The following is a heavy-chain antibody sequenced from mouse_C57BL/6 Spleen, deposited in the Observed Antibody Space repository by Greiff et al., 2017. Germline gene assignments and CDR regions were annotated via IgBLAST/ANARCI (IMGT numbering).Heavy chain of an antibody. CDR2: IYPGDGDT. CDR3: ARAHAMDY. CDR1: GYAFSSSW. J-gene: IGHJ4*01. Sequence: QVQLKQSGPELVKPGASVKISCKASGYAFSSSWMNWVKQRPGKGLEWIGRIYPGDGDTNYNGKFKGKATLTADKSSSTAYMQHTSLTSEDSAVYCCARAHAMDYWGQGTSVTVSS. V-gene: IGHV1-82*01.